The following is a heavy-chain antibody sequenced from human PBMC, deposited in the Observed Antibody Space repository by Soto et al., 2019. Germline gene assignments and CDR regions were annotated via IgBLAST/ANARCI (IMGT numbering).Heavy chain of an antibody. J-gene: IGHJ4*02. CDR3: AADHGYYDSSGYRTDDY. V-gene: IGHV1-58*01. Sequence: EASVKVSCKASGFTFTSSAVQWVRQARGQRLEWIGWIVVGSGNTNYAQKFQERVTITRDMSTSTAYMELSSLRSEDTAVYYCAADHGYYDSSGYRTDDYWGQGTLVTVSS. D-gene: IGHD3-22*01. CDR1: GFTFTSSA. CDR2: IVVGSGNT.